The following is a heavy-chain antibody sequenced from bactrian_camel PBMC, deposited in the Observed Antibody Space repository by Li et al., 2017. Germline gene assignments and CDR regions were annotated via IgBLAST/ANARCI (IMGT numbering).Heavy chain of an antibody. Sequence: QLVESGGGSVQAGGSLRLSCAASGFTFGLACMSWVRQAPGKEREGVATIYTGGGRTGYADSVKGRFTISRDDAKDTLYLQMDNLQTEDTAMYYCTTGYGRYGLHGLSDGPRGQGTQVTVS. D-gene: IGHD3*01. CDR2: IYTGGGRT. V-gene: IGHV3S28*01. J-gene: IGHJ4*01. CDR1: GFTFGLAC. CDR3: TTGYGRYGLHGLSDGP.